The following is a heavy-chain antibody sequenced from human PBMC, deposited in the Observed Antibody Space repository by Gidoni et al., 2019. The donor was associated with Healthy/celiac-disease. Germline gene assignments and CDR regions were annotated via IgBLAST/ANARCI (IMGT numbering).Heavy chain of an antibody. CDR1: GYTFTSYD. V-gene: IGHV1-8*01. D-gene: IGHD6-13*01. J-gene: IGHJ6*02. CDR2: MNPNSGNT. Sequence: QVQLVQSGAGVKKPGASVKVSCKASGYTFTSYDLNWVRQATGQGLEWLGWMNPNSGNTGYAQKFQGRVTMTRNTSISTAYMELSSLRAEDTAVYYWARGGIGSRWYFGGMDYYYGMDVWGQGTTVTVSS. CDR3: ARGGIGSRWYFGGMDYYYGMDV.